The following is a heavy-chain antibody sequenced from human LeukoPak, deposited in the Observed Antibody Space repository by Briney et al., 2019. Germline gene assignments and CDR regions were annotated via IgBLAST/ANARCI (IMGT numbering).Heavy chain of an antibody. CDR3: ARDIVVVPAAMEDYYYYGMDV. Sequence: PSETLSLTCTVSGGSISSSSYYWGWIRQPPGKVLEWIGSIYYSGSTYYNPSLKSRVTISVDTSKNQFSLKLSSVTAADTAVYYCARDIVVVPAAMEDYYYYGMDVWGQGTTVTVSS. CDR1: GGSISSSSYY. CDR2: IYYSGST. D-gene: IGHD2-2*01. J-gene: IGHJ6*02. V-gene: IGHV4-39*02.